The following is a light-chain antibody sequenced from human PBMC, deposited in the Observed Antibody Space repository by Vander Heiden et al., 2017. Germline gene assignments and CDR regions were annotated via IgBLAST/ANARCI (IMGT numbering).Light chain of an antibody. CDR2: GNS. V-gene: IGLV1-40*01. CDR3: QSDDSSLSGGV. Sequence: QSFLTHPPSVPGAPGQRVNISWTGSSCNIGAGDDVHWYQQLPGTAPKFLIYGNSNRPSGVPERFSGSKSGTSASLAITGVQAEDEADYYCQSDDSSLSGGVFGGGTKLTVL. CDR1: SCNIGAGDD. J-gene: IGLJ3*02.